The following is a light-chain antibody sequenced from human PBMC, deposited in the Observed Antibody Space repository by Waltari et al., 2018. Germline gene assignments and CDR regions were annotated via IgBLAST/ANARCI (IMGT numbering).Light chain of an antibody. CDR1: QTVSSDY. CDR3: QQYGNSPDT. CDR2: GAS. J-gene: IGKJ2*01. Sequence: EIVLTQSPATLSLSLGERATLSCRASQTVSSDYVAWYQQRPGQPPRLLTYGASSRTTGIPDRFSGSGSGTDFSLTISRVEPEDFAVYYCQQYGNSPDTFGRGTTLEIK. V-gene: IGKV3-20*01.